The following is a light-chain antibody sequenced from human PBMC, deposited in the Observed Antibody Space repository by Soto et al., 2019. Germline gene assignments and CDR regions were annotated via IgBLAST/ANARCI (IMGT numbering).Light chain of an antibody. J-gene: IGLJ2*01. CDR2: EVS. CDR1: SSDVGGYNY. V-gene: IGLV2-8*01. Sequence: QSALTQPPSASGSPGQSVTISCTGSSSDVGGYNYVSWYQQHPGKAPKLMIYEVSKRSSGVPDRLSGSKSGNTASLTVSGLQAEDEADYYCSSYGGSNTVVFGGGTKRTVL. CDR3: SSYGGSNTVV.